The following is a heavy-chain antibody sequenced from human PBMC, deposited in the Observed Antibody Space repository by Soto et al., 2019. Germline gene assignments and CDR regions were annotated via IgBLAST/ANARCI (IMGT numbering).Heavy chain of an antibody. CDR2: IIPIFGTA. J-gene: IGHJ6*02. V-gene: IGHV1-69*13. CDR1: GGTFSSYA. CDR3: ACGYSYGGDYYYYGMDV. D-gene: IGHD5-18*01. Sequence: SVKVSCKASGGTFSSYAISWVRQAPGQGLEWMGGIIPIFGTANYAQKFQGRVTITADESTSTAYMELSSLRSEDTAVYYCACGYSYGGDYYYYGMDVWGQGTTVTVSS.